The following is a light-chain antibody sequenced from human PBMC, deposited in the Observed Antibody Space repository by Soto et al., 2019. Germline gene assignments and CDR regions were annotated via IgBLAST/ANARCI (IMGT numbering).Light chain of an antibody. J-gene: IGKJ5*01. V-gene: IGKV3-20*01. CDR3: QQYKHWIIT. CDR1: QSVSSSY. CDR2: GAS. Sequence: EIVLTQSPGTLSLSPGERATLSCRASQSVSSSYLAWYQQKPGQAPRLLIYGASSRATGIPDRFSGSGSGTDFSLTIRRLEPDDSAVYYCQQYKHWIITFGQVTRLEIK.